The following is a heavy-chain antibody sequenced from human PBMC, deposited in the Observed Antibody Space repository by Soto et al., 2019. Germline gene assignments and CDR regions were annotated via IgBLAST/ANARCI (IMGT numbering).Heavy chain of an antibody. D-gene: IGHD3-22*01. J-gene: IGHJ4*02. V-gene: IGHV1-69*13. CDR1: GGTFSTYA. CDR3: ARARRAYYDSSGHSALGY. CDR2: IIPILGTA. Sequence: GASVKVSCKASGGTFSTYAMSWVRQAPGQGLQWMGGIIPILGTANYAQGRVTITADESTSIAYMELSSLTSEDTAVYYCARARRAYYDSSGHSALGYWGQGSLVTVSS.